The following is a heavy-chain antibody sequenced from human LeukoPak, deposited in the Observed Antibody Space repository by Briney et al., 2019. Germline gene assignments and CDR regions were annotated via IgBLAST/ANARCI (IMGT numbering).Heavy chain of an antibody. CDR2: INHSGST. CDR3: AGLRYSSGWYYY. V-gene: IGHV4-34*01. CDR1: GGSFSGYY. D-gene: IGHD6-19*01. J-gene: IGHJ4*02. Sequence: SETLSLTCAVYGGSFSGYYWSWIRQPPGKGLEWVGEINHSGSTNYNRSLKSRLTISVDTSKNQFSLKLSSVTAADTAVYYCAGLRYSSGWYYYWGQGTLVTVSS.